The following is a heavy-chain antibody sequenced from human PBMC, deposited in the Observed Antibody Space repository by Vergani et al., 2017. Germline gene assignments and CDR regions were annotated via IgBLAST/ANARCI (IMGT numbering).Heavy chain of an antibody. CDR2: INIGGRT. V-gene: IGHV3-66*02. CDR3: ARGMTTETTDLYGFDI. D-gene: IGHD4-17*01. Sequence: LVESGGGLVQPGGSLRLSCAASSFSVSSHYMTWVRQAPGKGLEWVSTINIGGRTSYADSVKGRLTLTRDDSKNTLHLQMNSLRPEDTAVYYCARGMTTETTDLYGFDIWVQGTMVSVSS. J-gene: IGHJ3*02. CDR1: SFSVSSHY.